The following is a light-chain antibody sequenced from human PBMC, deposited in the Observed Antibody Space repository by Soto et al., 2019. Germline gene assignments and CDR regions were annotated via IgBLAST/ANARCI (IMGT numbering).Light chain of an antibody. CDR1: SSNIGRNP. Sequence: QSVLTQPPSASGTPGQRVTISCSGRSSNIGRNPVNWYQQLPGTAPKLLIYSNNQRPSGVPDRFSGSKSGTSASLAISGLQTEDEADYYCAAWDDSLTAAVFGGGTKLTVL. CDR2: SNN. CDR3: AAWDDSLTAAV. V-gene: IGLV1-44*01. J-gene: IGLJ3*02.